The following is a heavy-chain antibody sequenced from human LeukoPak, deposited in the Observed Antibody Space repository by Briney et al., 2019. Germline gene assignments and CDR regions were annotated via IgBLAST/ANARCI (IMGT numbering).Heavy chain of an antibody. J-gene: IGHJ6*02. CDR2: ISSSSSTI. D-gene: IGHD3-10*01. CDR1: GFTFSSYS. Sequence: GGSLRLSCAASGFTFSSYSMNWVRQAPGKGLEWVSYISSSSSTIYYADSVKGRFTISRDNAKNSLYLQMNSLRAEDTAVYYCARILLWFGELWAYYYGMDVWGRGATVTVSS. CDR3: ARILLWFGELWAYYYGMDV. V-gene: IGHV3-48*01.